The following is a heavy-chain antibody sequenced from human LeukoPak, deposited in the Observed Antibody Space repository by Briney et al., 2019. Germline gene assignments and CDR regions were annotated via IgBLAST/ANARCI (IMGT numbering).Heavy chain of an antibody. CDR2: INFDGSSV. CDR1: GFTFRDYW. CDR3: TGDNRDFGQLVDS. Sequence: GGSLRLSCAASGFTFRDYWMHWVRQAPGKGLVWVSRINFDGSSVTYVDSVRGRFTMSRDNAKNTLNLQMNSLRVEDTAVYYCTGDNRDFGQLVDSWGQGTLVTVSS. D-gene: IGHD3-10*01. V-gene: IGHV3-74*03. J-gene: IGHJ4*02.